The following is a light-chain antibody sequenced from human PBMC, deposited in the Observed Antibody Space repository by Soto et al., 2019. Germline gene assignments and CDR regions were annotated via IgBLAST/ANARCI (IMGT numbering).Light chain of an antibody. J-gene: IGKJ2*01. CDR2: AAS. CDR3: HKYGSSPHT. Sequence: EIVLTQSPGALSLSPGDRATLYCRTSQSVNSRYLAWYQQRPGQAPRLLIYAASSRATDIPDRFSGSGSGTDFTLTIVRLEPEDSGMFYCHKYGSSPHTFGQGTKLEIK. CDR1: QSVNSRY. V-gene: IGKV3-20*01.